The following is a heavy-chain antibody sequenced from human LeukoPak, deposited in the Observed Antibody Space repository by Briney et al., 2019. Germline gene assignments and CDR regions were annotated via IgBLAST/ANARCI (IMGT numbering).Heavy chain of an antibody. CDR2: ISYDGSNK. D-gene: IGHD6-19*01. V-gene: IGHV3-30*04. J-gene: IGHJ4*02. CDR3: QGSSGWYPVDY. Sequence: GRSLRLSCAASGFTFSSYAMHWVRQAPGKGLEWVAVISYDGSNKYYADSVKGRFTISRDNSKNTLYLQMNSLRAADTAVYYCQGSSGWYPVDYWGQGTLVTVSS. CDR1: GFTFSSYA.